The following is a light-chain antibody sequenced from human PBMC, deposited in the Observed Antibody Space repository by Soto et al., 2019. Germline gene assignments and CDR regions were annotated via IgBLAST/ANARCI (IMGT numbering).Light chain of an antibody. Sequence: IQLTQSPASLSASVGDTVTITCRASQTVSRYLNWYQQKSGTAPKLLIYAASTLHTGVPSRFSGRGSGTDFTLTINNLQREDFADYFCQQTYSNLWTFGHGTKVDIK. CDR2: AAS. J-gene: IGKJ1*01. CDR1: QTVSRY. CDR3: QQTYSNLWT. V-gene: IGKV1-39*01.